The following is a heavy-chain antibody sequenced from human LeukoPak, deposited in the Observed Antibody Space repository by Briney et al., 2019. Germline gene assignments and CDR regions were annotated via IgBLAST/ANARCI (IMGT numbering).Heavy chain of an antibody. CDR3: AKGGVGSVGPFDY. CDR1: GFTFDDYA. J-gene: IGHJ4*02. CDR2: ISWNSGSI. V-gene: IGHV3-9*01. Sequence: GGSLRLSCAAFGFTFDDYAMHWVRQAPGKGLEWVSGISWNSGSIGYADSVKGRFTISRVNAKNSLYLQMNSLRAEDTALYYCAKGGVGSVGPFDYWGQGTLVTVSS. D-gene: IGHD3-10*01.